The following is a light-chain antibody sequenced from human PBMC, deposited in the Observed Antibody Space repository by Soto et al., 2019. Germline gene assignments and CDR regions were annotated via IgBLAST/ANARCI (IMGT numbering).Light chain of an antibody. CDR1: QSVSSDY. V-gene: IGKV3-20*01. J-gene: IGKJ3*01. Sequence: EIVLTQSPNTLSLSPGERATLCCRASQSVSSDYLVWYQQKPGQAPRLLIYGASSRATGIPDRFSGSGSGTDFTLTISRLEPEDFAVYYCQHYGNTPPSVTFGPGTKVDIK. CDR3: QHYGNTPPSVT. CDR2: GAS.